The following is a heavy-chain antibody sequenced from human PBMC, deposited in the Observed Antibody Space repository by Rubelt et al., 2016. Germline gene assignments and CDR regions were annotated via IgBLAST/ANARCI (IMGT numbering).Heavy chain of an antibody. D-gene: IGHD5-12*01. CDR2: INAGNGNT. V-gene: IGHV1-3*01. CDR1: GYTFTSYA. J-gene: IGHJ5*02. CDR3: ARDPTTRFTSTGWFDP. Sequence: QVQLVQSGAEVKKPGASVKVSCKASGYTFTSYAMHWVRQAPGQRLEWMGWINAGNGNTYYAQKLQGRVSMTTDTSTSTAYMELRSLRSDDTAVYYCARDPTTRFTSTGWFDPWGQGTLVTVSS.